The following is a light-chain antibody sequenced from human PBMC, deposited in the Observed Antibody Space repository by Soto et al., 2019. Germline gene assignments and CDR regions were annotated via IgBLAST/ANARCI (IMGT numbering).Light chain of an antibody. CDR2: GAS. Sequence: EIVMTQAPATLSVSPVETATVSCRASQSVSNNVAWYQQKPGQAPRLLILGASTRATGIPARFSGSGSGTEFTLSISSLQSEDFAVYYCKQYKEWPPFTFGQGTRLEIK. J-gene: IGKJ5*01. CDR3: KQYKEWPPFT. CDR1: QSVSNN. V-gene: IGKV3-15*01.